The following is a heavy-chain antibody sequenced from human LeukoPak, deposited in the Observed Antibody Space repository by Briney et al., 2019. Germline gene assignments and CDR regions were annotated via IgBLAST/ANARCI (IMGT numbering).Heavy chain of an antibody. CDR2: ITDSGRKT. Sequence: GGSLRLSCAASGLTFSNYAMNWVRQASGRGLEWVSGITDSGRKTCYADSVKGRFSISRDNSKNTVYLQMSDLRAEDTAVYYCAKITKATTPNYWGQGTPVTVSS. V-gene: IGHV3-23*01. CDR1: GLTFSNYA. D-gene: IGHD4-17*01. J-gene: IGHJ4*02. CDR3: AKITKATTPNY.